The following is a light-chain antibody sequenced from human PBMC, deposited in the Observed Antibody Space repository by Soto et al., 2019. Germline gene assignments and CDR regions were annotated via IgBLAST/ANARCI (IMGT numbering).Light chain of an antibody. Sequence: DIQMTQYPSTLSASVGERVTISCRASQSVNHWLAWYQRKPGKAPKLLIHDASTLERGIPSRFSGSGSGTEFTLTISSLQPDDFATYYCQHYTLYSASFGPGTKVDIK. V-gene: IGKV1-5*01. CDR3: QHYTLYSAS. CDR1: QSVNHW. CDR2: DAS. J-gene: IGKJ3*01.